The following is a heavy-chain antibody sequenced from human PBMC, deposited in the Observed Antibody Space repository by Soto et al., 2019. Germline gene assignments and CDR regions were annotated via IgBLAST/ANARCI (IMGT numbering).Heavy chain of an antibody. V-gene: IGHV3-74*01. CDR2: IKTDGSFS. J-gene: IGHJ4*02. Sequence: EVQLVESGGGLVQPGGPLRLSCAASGFTFSSYYMHWVRQAPGKGLVWISRIKTDGSFSSYADSVKGRFTTSRDHARNTLFLQMNSLTDDDRAVYYCANGCYGDPPALDDWGQGTLVSVSS. CDR3: ANGCYGDPPALDD. CDR1: GFTFSSYY. D-gene: IGHD2-15*01.